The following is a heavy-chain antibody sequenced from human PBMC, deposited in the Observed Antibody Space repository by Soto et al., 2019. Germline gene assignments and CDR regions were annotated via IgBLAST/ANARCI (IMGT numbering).Heavy chain of an antibody. Sequence: ASVKVYCKVSGYTLTELSMHWVRQAPGKGLEWMGGFDPEDGETIYAQKFQGRVTMTEDTSTDTLYLQMNSLRAEDTAVYYCAKDAPRRSGWYYFDYWGQGTLVTVSS. J-gene: IGHJ4*02. CDR3: AKDAPRRSGWYYFDY. CDR2: FDPEDGET. CDR1: GYTLTELS. D-gene: IGHD6-19*01. V-gene: IGHV1-24*01.